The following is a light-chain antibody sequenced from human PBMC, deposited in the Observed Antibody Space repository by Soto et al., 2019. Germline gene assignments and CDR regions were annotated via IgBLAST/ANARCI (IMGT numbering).Light chain of an antibody. Sequence: QSALTQPPSASGSPGQSVTISCTGTSSDVGGCKFVSWYQQYPGKAPKLIIYEVSKRTSGVPDRFSGFKSGNTASLTVSALQAEDEADYYCSSCAGSNNPYVFGTGTKLTVL. V-gene: IGLV2-8*01. J-gene: IGLJ1*01. CDR2: EVS. CDR3: SSCAGSNNPYV. CDR1: SSDVGGCKF.